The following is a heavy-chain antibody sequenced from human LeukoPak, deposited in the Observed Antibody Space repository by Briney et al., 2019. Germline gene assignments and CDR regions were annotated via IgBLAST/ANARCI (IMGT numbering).Heavy chain of an antibody. J-gene: IGHJ5*02. D-gene: IGHD6-13*01. Sequence: SETLSLTCAVSGDSISSGGYSWSWIRQTPGKGLEWIAYIHDSGSTYNNPSLKSRLSISIDTSKNQFSLKLNSVTAADTAVYYCARVVAAAGNNWFDPWGQGTLVTVSS. CDR2: IHDSGST. V-gene: IGHV4-30-4*07. CDR3: ARVVAAAGNNWFDP. CDR1: GDSISSGGYS.